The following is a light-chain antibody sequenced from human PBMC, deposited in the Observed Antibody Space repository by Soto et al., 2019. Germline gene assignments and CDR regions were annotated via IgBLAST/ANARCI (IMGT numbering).Light chain of an antibody. V-gene: IGKV4-1*01. CDR2: WAS. CDR1: QSVLYSSNNKNY. CDR3: QQYYSTPLT. Sequence: DIVMTQSPDSLAVSLGERATINCKSSQSVLYSSNNKNYSAWYQQKPGQPPKLLIYWASTRESGVPDRFSGSGSGTDFTLTISSLQAEDVAVYYCQQYYSTPLTFGGGTKVDI. J-gene: IGKJ4*01.